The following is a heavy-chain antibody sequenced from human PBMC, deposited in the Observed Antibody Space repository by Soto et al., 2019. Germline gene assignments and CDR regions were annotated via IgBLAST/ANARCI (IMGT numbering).Heavy chain of an antibody. Sequence: LSLTCAVSCVSISSGGYSWSWIRQPPGKGLEWIGYIYHSGSTYYNPSLKSRVTISVDRSKNQFSLKLSSVTAADTAVYYCARVPDRWGQGTLVTVSS. CDR1: CVSISSGGYS. CDR2: IYHSGST. D-gene: IGHD2-2*01. CDR3: ARVPDR. V-gene: IGHV4-30-2*01. J-gene: IGHJ5*02.